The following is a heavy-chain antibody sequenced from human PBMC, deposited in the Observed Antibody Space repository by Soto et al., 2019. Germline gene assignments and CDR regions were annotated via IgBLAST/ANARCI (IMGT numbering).Heavy chain of an antibody. CDR2: IDPSDSYT. J-gene: IGHJ6*02. D-gene: IGHD6-6*01. V-gene: IGHV5-10-1*01. Sequence: GESLKISCKGSGYSFTSYWISWVRQMPGKGLEWMGRIDPSDSYTNYSPSFQGHVTISADKSISTAYLQWSSLKASDTAMYYCAIQSPARAYYYGMDGWGQGTTVTVSS. CDR1: GYSFTSYW. CDR3: AIQSPARAYYYGMDG.